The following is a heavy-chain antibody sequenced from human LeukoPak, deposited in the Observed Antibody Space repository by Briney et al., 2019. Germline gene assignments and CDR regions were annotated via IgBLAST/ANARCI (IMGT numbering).Heavy chain of an antibody. J-gene: IGHJ4*02. CDR3: TKDTFGPSDY. Sequence: GGSLRLSCAASGFTFSSYWMHWVRQGPGKGLVWVSRINTDGSRTSYADSVKGRFTISRDSAKNTLYLQMNSLRPKDTAVYYCTKDTFGPSDYWGQGTLVTVSS. V-gene: IGHV3-74*01. CDR2: INTDGSRT. D-gene: IGHD3-10*01. CDR1: GFTFSSYW.